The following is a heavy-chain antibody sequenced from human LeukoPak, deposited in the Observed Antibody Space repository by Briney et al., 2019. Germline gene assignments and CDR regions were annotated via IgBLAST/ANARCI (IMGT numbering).Heavy chain of an antibody. Sequence: GGSLRLSCAASGFTVSSNCMSWVRRAPGKGLEWVSVIYSGGTPYYADSVKGRFTISRDNSQNTVYLQLNSLRAEDTAVYYCAKTYYYDRSGYYYENAFDTWGQGTMVTVSS. D-gene: IGHD3-22*01. CDR3: AKTYYYDRSGYYYENAFDT. V-gene: IGHV3-66*01. J-gene: IGHJ3*02. CDR2: IYSGGTP. CDR1: GFTVSSNC.